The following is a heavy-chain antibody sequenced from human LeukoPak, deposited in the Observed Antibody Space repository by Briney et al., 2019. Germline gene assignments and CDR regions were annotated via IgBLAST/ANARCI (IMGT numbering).Heavy chain of an antibody. CDR1: GYSFSTYG. CDR2: ISAYNGNT. CDR3: ARGSKWEHLDY. V-gene: IGHV1-18*01. D-gene: IGHD1-26*01. J-gene: IGHJ4*02. Sequence: GASVKVSCKASGYSFSTYGITWVRQAPGQGLEWVGWISAYNGNTNYAQKLQGRVTMTTDTSTNTAYMDLRSLRSDDTAVYYCARGSKWEHLDYWGQGTLVTVSS.